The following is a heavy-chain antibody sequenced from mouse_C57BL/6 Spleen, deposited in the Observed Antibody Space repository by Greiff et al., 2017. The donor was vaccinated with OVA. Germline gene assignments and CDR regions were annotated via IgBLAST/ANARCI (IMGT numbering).Heavy chain of an antibody. V-gene: IGHV1-55*01. CDR3: AAYYSNYEDWYFDV. J-gene: IGHJ1*03. CDR1: GYTFTSYW. Sequence: VQLQQPGAELVKPGASVKMSCKASGYTFTSYWITWVKQRPGQGLEWIGDIYPGSGSTNYNEKFKSKATLTVDTSSSTAYMQLSSLTSEDSAVYYCAAYYSNYEDWYFDVWGTGTTVTVSS. CDR2: IYPGSGST. D-gene: IGHD2-5*01.